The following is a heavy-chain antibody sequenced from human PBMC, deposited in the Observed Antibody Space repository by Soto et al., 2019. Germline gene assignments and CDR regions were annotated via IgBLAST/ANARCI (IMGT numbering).Heavy chain of an antibody. CDR2: INAGNGNT. CDR3: AGGGCSGGSCYDYYYYGMDV. V-gene: IGHV1-3*01. D-gene: IGHD2-15*01. Sequence: QVQLVQSGAEVKKPGASVKVSCKASGYTFTSSAMHWVRQAPGQRLEWMGWINAGNGNTKYSQKFQGRVTITRDTSACTAYMELSSLRSEDTAVYYCAGGGCSGGSCYDYYYYGMDVWGQGTTVTVSS. CDR1: GYTFTSSA. J-gene: IGHJ6*02.